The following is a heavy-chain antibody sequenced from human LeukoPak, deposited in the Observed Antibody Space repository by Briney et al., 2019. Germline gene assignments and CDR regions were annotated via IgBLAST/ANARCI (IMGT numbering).Heavy chain of an antibody. J-gene: IGHJ4*02. CDR2: ISSSGSTI. CDR3: TTHSSSYYGVGY. D-gene: IGHD6-13*01. Sequence: GGSLRLSCAASGFTFSVYYMSWIRQAPGKGLEWVSYISSSGSTIYYADSVKGRFTISRDNAKNSLYLQMNSLRAEDTAVYYCTTHSSSYYGVGYWGQGTLVTVSS. CDR1: GFTFSVYY. V-gene: IGHV3-11*01.